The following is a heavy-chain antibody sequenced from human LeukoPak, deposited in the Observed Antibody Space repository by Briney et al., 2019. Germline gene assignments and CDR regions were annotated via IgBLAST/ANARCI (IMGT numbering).Heavy chain of an antibody. D-gene: IGHD3-10*01. J-gene: IGHJ4*02. CDR2: IKQDGSEK. CDR3: ARDMVRGVFTTRTIDY. Sequence: GGSLRLSCAASGFTFSTYWMSSVRQAPGKGLEWVANIKQDGSEKYYVDSVEGRFTISRDNARNSLYLQMNSLRAEDTAVYYCARDMVRGVFTTRTIDYWGQGTLVTVSS. CDR1: GFTFSTYW. V-gene: IGHV3-7*01.